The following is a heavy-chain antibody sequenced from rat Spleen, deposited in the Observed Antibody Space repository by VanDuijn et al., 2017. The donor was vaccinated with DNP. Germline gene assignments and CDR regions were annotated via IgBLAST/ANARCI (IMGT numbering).Heavy chain of an antibody. CDR2: ISYDGGGS. Sequence: EVQLMESGGGLVQPGRSLKLSCAASGFTFSDYYMAWVRQAPTKGLEWVAYISYDGGGSYYGDSVKGRFTISRDNAKSTLYLQMNSLRSEDMATYYCARGTLRLHAMDAWGQGTSVTVSS. J-gene: IGHJ4*01. V-gene: IGHV5-22*01. CDR3: ARGTLRLHAMDA. D-gene: IGHD1-6*01. CDR1: GFTFSDYY.